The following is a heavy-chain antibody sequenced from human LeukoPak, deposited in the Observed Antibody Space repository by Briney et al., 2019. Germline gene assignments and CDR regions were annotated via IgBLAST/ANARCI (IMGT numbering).Heavy chain of an antibody. CDR2: ISSSGSTI. D-gene: IGHD3-22*01. CDR1: GFTFSSYE. CDR3: ARDYYDSSGYLKYWYFDL. V-gene: IGHV3-48*03. J-gene: IGHJ2*01. Sequence: GGSLRLSCAASGFTFSSYEMNWVRQASGKGLEWVSYISSSGSTIYYADSVKGRFTISRDNAKNSLYLQMNSLRAEDTAVYYCARDYYDSSGYLKYWYFDLWGRGTLVTVSS.